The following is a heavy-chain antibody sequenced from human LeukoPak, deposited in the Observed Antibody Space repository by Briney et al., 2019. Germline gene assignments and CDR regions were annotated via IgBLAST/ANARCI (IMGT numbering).Heavy chain of an antibody. CDR2: IYSGGST. J-gene: IGHJ3*02. CDR1: GFTVSSNY. V-gene: IGHV3-53*01. CDR3: ARLHESQSGEAFVI. D-gene: IGHD3-16*01. Sequence: GGSLRLSCAASGFTVSSNYMSWVRQAPGKGLEWVSVIYSGGSTYYADSVKGRFTISRDNSKYTLYLQMNNLTAEDTAVYYCARLHESQSGEAFVIGGQGTMVTVSS.